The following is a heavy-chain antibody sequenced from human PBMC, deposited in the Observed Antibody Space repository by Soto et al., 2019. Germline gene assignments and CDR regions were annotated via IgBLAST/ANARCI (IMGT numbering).Heavy chain of an antibody. Sequence: SETLSLTCSVSGGSLINYYWSWIRQPPGKGLEWIGYIYDSGYTDYNPSLNSRVTISVDTSKDQFSLKLRSVTAADTAVYYCARQARDGYNPGHFQHWGQGTLVTVSS. V-gene: IGHV4-59*08. D-gene: IGHD5-12*01. CDR2: IYDSGYT. CDR3: ARQARDGYNPGHFQH. J-gene: IGHJ1*01. CDR1: GGSLINYY.